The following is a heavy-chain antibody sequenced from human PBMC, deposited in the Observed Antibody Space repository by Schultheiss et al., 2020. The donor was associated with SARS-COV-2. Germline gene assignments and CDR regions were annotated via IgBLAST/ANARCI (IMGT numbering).Heavy chain of an antibody. CDR2: IYTSGST. J-gene: IGHJ6*02. D-gene: IGHD2-8*01. V-gene: IGHV4-59*10. CDR1: GGSFSGYY. Sequence: SETLSLTCAVYGGSFSGYYWSWIRQPPGKGLEWIGRIYTSGSTNYNPSLKSRVTMSVDTSKNQFSLKLSSVTAADTAVYYCARGCTNGVAYYYYGMDVWGQGTTVTVSS. CDR3: ARGCTNGVAYYYYGMDV.